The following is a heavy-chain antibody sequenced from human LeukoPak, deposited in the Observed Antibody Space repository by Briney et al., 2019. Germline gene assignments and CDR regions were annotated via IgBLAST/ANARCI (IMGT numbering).Heavy chain of an antibody. V-gene: IGHV3-21*01. CDR3: ARDRGYYGPPPDY. CDR1: GFTFSSYS. Sequence: PGGSLRLSCAASGFTFSSYSMNWVRQAPGKGLEWVSSISSSSSYIYYADSVKGRFTISRDNAQNSLYLQMNSLRAEDTAVYYCARDRGYYGPPPDYWGQGTLVTVSS. D-gene: IGHD3-22*01. J-gene: IGHJ4*02. CDR2: ISSSSSYI.